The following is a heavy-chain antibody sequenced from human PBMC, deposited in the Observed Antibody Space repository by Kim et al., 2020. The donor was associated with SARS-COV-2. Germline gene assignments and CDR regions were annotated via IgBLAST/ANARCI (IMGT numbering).Heavy chain of an antibody. CDR2: SEN. D-gene: IGHD1-1*01. Sequence: SENFYADSVKGRFNIARDNGKNSLYLQMNSLRADDTAVYHCARGGSWTFDCWGRGTLVTVSS. V-gene: IGHV3-7*01. J-gene: IGHJ4*02. CDR3: ARGGSWTFDC.